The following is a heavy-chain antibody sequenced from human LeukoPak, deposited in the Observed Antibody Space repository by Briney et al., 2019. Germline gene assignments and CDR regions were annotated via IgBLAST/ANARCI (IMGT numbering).Heavy chain of an antibody. CDR2: IYTSGST. CDR3: ARSHWGPFGSRIANWFDP. J-gene: IGHJ5*02. CDR1: GGSISSGSYY. V-gene: IGHV4-61*02. Sequence: SETLSLTCTVSGGSISSGSYYWSWIRQPAGKGLEWIGRIYTSGSTNYNPSLKSRVTMSVDTSKNQFSLKLSSVTAADTAVYYCARSHWGPFGSRIANWFDPWGQGTQVTVSS. D-gene: IGHD7-27*01.